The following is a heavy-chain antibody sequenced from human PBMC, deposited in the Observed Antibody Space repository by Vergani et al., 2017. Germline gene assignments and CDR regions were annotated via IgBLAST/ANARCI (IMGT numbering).Heavy chain of an antibody. D-gene: IGHD3-22*01. J-gene: IGHJ4*02. CDR1: GYTFTSYG. CDR2: ISAYNGNT. Sequence: QVQLVQSGAEVKKPGASVKVSCKASGYTFTSYGISWVRQAPGQGLEWMGWISAYNGNTNYAQKLQGRVTMTTDTSTSTAYMELRSLRSDDTAVYYCARDQNQDKYYYDSSGYYPFDYWGQGTLVTVSS. V-gene: IGHV1-18*01. CDR3: ARDQNQDKYYYDSSGYYPFDY.